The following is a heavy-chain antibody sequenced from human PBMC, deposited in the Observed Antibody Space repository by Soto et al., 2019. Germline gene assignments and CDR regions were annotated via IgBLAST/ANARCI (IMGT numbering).Heavy chain of an antibody. V-gene: IGHV3-11*05. CDR2: ISSSSSYT. CDR1: GFTFSDYY. J-gene: IGHJ4*02. D-gene: IGHD1-26*01. CDR3: ARDPYSGSSYSDY. Sequence: QVQLVESGGXLVKPGGSLXLSCAASGFTFSDYYMSWIRQAPGXXLEWISYISSSSSYTNYADSVKGRFTISRDNAKNSLYLQMNSLRAEDTAVYYCARDPYSGSSYSDYWGQGTLVTVSS.